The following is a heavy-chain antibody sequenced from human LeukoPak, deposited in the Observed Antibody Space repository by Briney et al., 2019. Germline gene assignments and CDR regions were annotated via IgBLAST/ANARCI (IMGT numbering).Heavy chain of an antibody. Sequence: PSETLSLTCAVYGGSFSGYYWSWIRQPPGKGLEWIGEINHSGSTNYNPSLKSRVTISVDTSKNQFSLKLSSVTAADTAVYYCARDLSGYYGSGSYTYWGQGTLVTVSS. CDR2: INHSGST. V-gene: IGHV4-34*01. J-gene: IGHJ4*02. CDR3: ARDLSGYYGSGSYTY. CDR1: GGSFSGYY. D-gene: IGHD3-10*01.